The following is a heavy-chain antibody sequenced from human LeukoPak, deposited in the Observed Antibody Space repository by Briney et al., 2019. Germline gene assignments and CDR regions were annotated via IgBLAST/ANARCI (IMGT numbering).Heavy chain of an antibody. Sequence: PSETLSLTCAVYGGSFSGYYWSWIRQPPGKGLERLGEVNHRGSTNYNPSLKSRVTISLDTSKNQFSLKLSSVTAADTAVYYCARGRRIAAAGPPYYYYMDVWGEGTTVTVCS. V-gene: IGHV4-34*01. CDR3: ARGRRIAAAGPPYYYYMDV. D-gene: IGHD6-13*01. CDR1: GGSFSGYY. J-gene: IGHJ6*03. CDR2: VNHRGST.